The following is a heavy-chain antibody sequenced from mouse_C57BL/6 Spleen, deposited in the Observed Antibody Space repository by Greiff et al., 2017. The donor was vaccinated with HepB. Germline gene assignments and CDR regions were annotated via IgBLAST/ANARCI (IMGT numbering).Heavy chain of an antibody. CDR3: ARPTEFLYAMDY. Sequence: EVQLQQSGAELVKPGASVKLSCTASGFNIKDYYMHWVKQRTEQGLEWIGRIDPEDGETKYAPKFQGKATITADTSSNTAYLQLRSLTYVDTAFYYCARPTEFLYAMDYWGQGTSVTVSS. CDR1: GFNIKDYY. V-gene: IGHV14-2*01. CDR2: IDPEDGET. D-gene: IGHD1-1*01. J-gene: IGHJ4*01.